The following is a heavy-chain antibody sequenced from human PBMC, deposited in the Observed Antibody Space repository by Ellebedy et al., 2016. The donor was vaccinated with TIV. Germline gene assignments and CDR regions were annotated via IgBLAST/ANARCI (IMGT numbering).Heavy chain of an antibody. CDR2: ISAYNGDT. V-gene: IGHV1-18*01. CDR1: GYTFINYG. Sequence: AASVKVSCKASGYTFINYGLSWVRQAPGQGLEWMGWISAYNGDTNYAQKLQGRVTMTTDTSTSTAYMELRILRSDDTAVYYCARVEGSMVRGVISGGWFDPWGQGTLVTVSS. J-gene: IGHJ5*02. CDR3: ARVEGSMVRGVISGGWFDP. D-gene: IGHD3-10*01.